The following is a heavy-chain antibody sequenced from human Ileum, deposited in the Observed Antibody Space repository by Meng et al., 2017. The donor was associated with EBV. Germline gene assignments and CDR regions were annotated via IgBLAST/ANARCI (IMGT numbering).Heavy chain of an antibody. CDR2: TYYRSKWNT. CDR3: ARGSYYFDS. D-gene: IGHD1-26*01. J-gene: IGHJ4*02. CDR1: GDSVSSISGA. V-gene: IGHV6-1*01. Sequence: QVQLQQPGPGLLKPSQTLSLTCAISGDSVSSISGAWNWIRQSPSRGLEWLGRTYYRSKWNTDYAVSVSSRITISPDTSKNQFSLQLNSVTPEDTAVYYCARGSYYFDSWGQGTLVTVSS.